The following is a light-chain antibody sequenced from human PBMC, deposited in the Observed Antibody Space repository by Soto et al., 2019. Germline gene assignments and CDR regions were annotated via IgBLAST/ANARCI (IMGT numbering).Light chain of an antibody. CDR2: DAS. CDR1: QSXXSW. Sequence: DIQMTQSPSXLXASVGXRVTITXRASQSXXSWLAWYQQKPGKAPKLLIYDASSLESGVPSRFSGSGSGTEFTLTISSLQPDDFATYYCQQYNSYSYTFGQGTKLEIK. J-gene: IGKJ2*01. CDR3: QQYNSYSYT. V-gene: IGKV1-5*01.